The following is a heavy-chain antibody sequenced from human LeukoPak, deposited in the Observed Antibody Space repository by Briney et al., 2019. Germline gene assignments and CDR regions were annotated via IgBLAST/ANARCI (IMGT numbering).Heavy chain of an antibody. D-gene: IGHD3-10*01. CDR3: VSELFTGGSGSYYDN. CDR2: VSYDGSNK. Sequence: TGRSLRLSCAASGFTLSRYGMHWVRQAPGKGLEWVAVVSYDGSNKYYADSVKGRFTISRDNSKNTLYLQMNSLRPEDTAVYYCVSELFTGGSGSYYDNWGQGTLVTVSS. CDR1: GFTLSRYG. V-gene: IGHV3-30*03. J-gene: IGHJ4*02.